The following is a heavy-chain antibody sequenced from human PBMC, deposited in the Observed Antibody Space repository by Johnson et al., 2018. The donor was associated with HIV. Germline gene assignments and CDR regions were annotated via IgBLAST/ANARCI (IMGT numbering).Heavy chain of an antibody. CDR1: GFTFDDFG. CDR3: ARGIMITFGGVIAHEAFDI. Sequence: EVQLVEFGGGVVRPGGSLRLSCEASGFTFDDFGMSWVRQAPGKGLEWVSGINWNGGSTGYADSVKGRFTISRDNAKNSLYLQMNSLRAEDTALYYCARGIMITFGGVIAHEAFDIWGQGTMVIVSS. D-gene: IGHD3-16*02. CDR2: INWNGGST. V-gene: IGHV3-20*04. J-gene: IGHJ3*02.